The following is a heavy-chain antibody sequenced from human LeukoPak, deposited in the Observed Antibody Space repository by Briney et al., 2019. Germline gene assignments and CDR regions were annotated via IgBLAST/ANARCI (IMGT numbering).Heavy chain of an antibody. Sequence: PGGSLRLSCAASGFTFSSYSMNWVRQAPGKGLEWVSSISSSSSYIYYADSVKGRLTISRDNAKNSLYLQMNSLRAEDTAVYYCATETIGRHYDYWGQGTLLTASS. V-gene: IGHV3-21*01. J-gene: IGHJ4*02. CDR2: ISSSSSYI. D-gene: IGHD1-14*01. CDR1: GFTFSSYS. CDR3: ATETIGRHYDY.